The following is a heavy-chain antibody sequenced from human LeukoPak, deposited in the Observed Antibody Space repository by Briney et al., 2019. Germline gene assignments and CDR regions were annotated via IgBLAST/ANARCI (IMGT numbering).Heavy chain of an antibody. CDR1: GFTFSSYS. CDR3: ARGPYSSGWSNYYYGMDV. Sequence: GSLRLSCAASGFTFSSYSMNWVRQPPGKGLEWIGEINHSGSTNYNPSLKSRVTISVDTSKNQFSLKLSSVTAADTAVYYCARGPYSSGWSNYYYGMDVWGQGTTVTVSS. J-gene: IGHJ6*02. D-gene: IGHD6-19*01. CDR2: INHSGST. V-gene: IGHV4-34*01.